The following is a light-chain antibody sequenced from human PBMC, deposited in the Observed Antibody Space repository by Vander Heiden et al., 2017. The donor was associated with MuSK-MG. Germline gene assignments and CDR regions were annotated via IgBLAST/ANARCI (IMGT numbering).Light chain of an antibody. CDR3: QAWDSSTVV. J-gene: IGLJ2*01. CDR2: QDT. Sequence: SYELTQPPSVSVSPGQTASITCSGDKLGDKYGCWYQQKPGQSPLVVIYQDTKRPSGIPERFSGSNSGTTATLTIRGTQAVDEDDYYCQAWDSSTVVFGGGTKLTVL. CDR1: KLGDKY. V-gene: IGLV3-1*01.